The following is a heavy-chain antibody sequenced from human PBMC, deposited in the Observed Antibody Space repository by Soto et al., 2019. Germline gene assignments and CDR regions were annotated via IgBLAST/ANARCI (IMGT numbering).Heavy chain of an antibody. CDR3: ADGSYISSY. V-gene: IGHV3-23*01. D-gene: IGHD3-10*01. Sequence: GSLRLSCAASGFTFSSYAMSWVRQAPGKGLEWVSTISGSGSRTYYADSVKGRFTISRDNSKNTLYLQMNSLRADDTATYYCADGSYISSYWGQGTLVTGSS. J-gene: IGHJ4*02. CDR1: GFTFSSYA. CDR2: ISGSGSRT.